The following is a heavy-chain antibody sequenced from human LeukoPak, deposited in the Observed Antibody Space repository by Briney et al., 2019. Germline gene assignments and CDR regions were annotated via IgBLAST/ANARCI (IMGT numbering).Heavy chain of an antibody. Sequence: SETLSLTWTVSGGSISSYYWSWIRQPPGKGLEWIGYIYYSGSTNYNPSLKSRVTISVDTSKNQFSLKLSSVTAADTAVYYCARDVPGNRAVDVWGKGTTVTVSS. CDR3: ARDVPGNRAVDV. CDR2: IYYSGST. J-gene: IGHJ6*04. D-gene: IGHD4-23*01. V-gene: IGHV4-59*01. CDR1: GGSISSYY.